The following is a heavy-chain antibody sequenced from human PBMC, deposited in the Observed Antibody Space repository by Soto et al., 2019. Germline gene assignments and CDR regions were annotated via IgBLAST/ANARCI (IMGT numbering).Heavy chain of an antibody. J-gene: IGHJ4*02. V-gene: IGHV4-59*01. Sequence: QVQLQESGPSLVKPSETLSLTCTVSGGSITGYSWSWIRQPPGQGLEWIGYTYYRGTTNYNPSLQSRVTTSLDTSKTQFSLKVSPVSAADTAVYYCARVGPYCSGGSCYRLLDYWGQGTLVTVSS. CDR3: ARVGPYCSGGSCYRLLDY. CDR1: GGSITGYS. CDR2: TYYRGTT. D-gene: IGHD2-15*01.